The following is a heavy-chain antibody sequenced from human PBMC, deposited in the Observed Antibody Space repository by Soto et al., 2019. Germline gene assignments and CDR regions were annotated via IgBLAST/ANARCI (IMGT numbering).Heavy chain of an antibody. CDR1: GGTFSSYA. V-gene: IGHV1-69*06. J-gene: IGHJ4*02. Sequence: QVQLVQSGAEVKKPGSSVKVSCKASGGTFSSYAISWVRQAPGQGLEWMGGIIPIFGTANYAQKFQGRVTITADKSTSTAYMELSSLRSEDTAVYYCARTSNLDYYDSSGLYYFDYWGQGTLVTVSS. CDR2: IIPIFGTA. CDR3: ARTSNLDYYDSSGLYYFDY. D-gene: IGHD3-22*01.